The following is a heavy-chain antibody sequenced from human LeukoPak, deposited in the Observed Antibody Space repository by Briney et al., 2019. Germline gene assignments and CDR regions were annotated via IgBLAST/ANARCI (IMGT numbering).Heavy chain of an antibody. D-gene: IGHD4/OR15-4a*01. J-gene: IGHJ4*02. Sequence: PGGSLRLSCAASGFTFSTYWMSWVRQAPGKGLEWVATIRQDGSEKSYVDSVKGRFTISRDNAKNSLYLQMNSLRAEDTAVYYCARDDGGNYPTAFEYWGQGTLVTVSS. CDR1: GFTFSTYW. CDR3: ARDDGGNYPTAFEY. CDR2: IRQDGSEK. V-gene: IGHV3-7*01.